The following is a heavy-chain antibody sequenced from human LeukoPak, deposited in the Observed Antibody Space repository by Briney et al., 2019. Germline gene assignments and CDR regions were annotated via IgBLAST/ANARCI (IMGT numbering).Heavy chain of an antibody. CDR2: INPSGGSA. CDR3: ARDRIPGVQLAMPGDAFDI. D-gene: IGHD2-2*01. CDR1: GYTFTSYY. V-gene: IGHV1-46*01. Sequence: ASVKVSCKASGYTFTSYYMHWVRQAPGQGLEWMGIINPSGGSASYAQKFQGRVTMTRDTSTSTVYMELSSLRSEDTAVYYCARDRIPGVQLAMPGDAFDIWGQGTMVTVSS. J-gene: IGHJ3*02.